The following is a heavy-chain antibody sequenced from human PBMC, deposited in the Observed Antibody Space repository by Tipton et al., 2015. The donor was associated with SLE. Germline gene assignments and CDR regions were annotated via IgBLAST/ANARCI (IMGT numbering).Heavy chain of an antibody. CDR2: LYYSGNT. D-gene: IGHD3-3*01. V-gene: IGHV4-59*02. J-gene: IGHJ2*01. CDR1: GGSVNDYY. Sequence: TLSLTCTVSGGSVNDYYWSWIRLPPGKGLEWIGYLYYSGNTNYNPSLKSRVTVSIDTSKNQFSLNLSSVTAADTAVYYCARDLSGGHYDLWGRGTLVTGPS. CDR3: ARDLSGGHYDL.